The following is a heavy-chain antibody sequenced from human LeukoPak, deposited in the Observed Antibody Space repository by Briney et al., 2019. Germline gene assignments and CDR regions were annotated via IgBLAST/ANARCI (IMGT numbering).Heavy chain of an antibody. J-gene: IGHJ4*02. CDR1: GYTFTSYG. V-gene: IGHV1-2*04. D-gene: IGHD6-19*01. CDR3: ARDPDSSGWRYYFDY. CDR2: INPNSGGT. Sequence: GSVKVSCKASGYTFTSYGISWVRQAPGQGHEWMGWINPNSGGTNYAQKFQGWVTMTRDTSISTAYMELSRLRSDDTAVYYCARDPDSSGWRYYFDYWGQGTLVTVSS.